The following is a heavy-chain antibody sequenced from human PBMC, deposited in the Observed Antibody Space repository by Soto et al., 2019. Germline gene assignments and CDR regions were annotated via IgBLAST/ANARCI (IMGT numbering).Heavy chain of an antibody. Sequence: QLQLQESGPGLVKPSETLSLTCTVSGGSIRSSSSYWDWIRQPPGKGLEWIGSIYYSGSTYYNPSLKSRVIISMDKSKNEFSLNVSSVTAADTAVYYCARGRGVVQDGMDVWGQGTTVIVSS. D-gene: IGHD3-3*01. J-gene: IGHJ6*02. CDR1: GGSIRSSSSY. V-gene: IGHV4-39*01. CDR3: ARGRGVVQDGMDV. CDR2: IYYSGST.